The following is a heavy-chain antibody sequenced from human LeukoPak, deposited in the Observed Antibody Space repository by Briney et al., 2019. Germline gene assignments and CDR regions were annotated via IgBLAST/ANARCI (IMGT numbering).Heavy chain of an antibody. Sequence: GGSLRLSCAASEFTFTTYGMHWVRQAPGKGLEWVAFIYYDGSNIYYADYVKGRFTISRDISKNTLYLQMNSLRAEDTAVYYCARAREAAAGTGIDYWGQGTLVTVSS. CDR3: ARAREAAAGTGIDY. D-gene: IGHD6-13*01. CDR2: IYYDGSNI. CDR1: EFTFTTYG. V-gene: IGHV3-33*01. J-gene: IGHJ4*02.